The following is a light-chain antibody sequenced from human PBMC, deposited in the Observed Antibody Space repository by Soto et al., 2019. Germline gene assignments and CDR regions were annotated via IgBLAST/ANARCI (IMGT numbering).Light chain of an antibody. J-gene: IGLJ2*01. CDR2: RDN. CDR1: SSNIGSNY. Sequence: QAVVTQPPSASGTPGQRVTISCSGSSSNIGSNYVYWYQQLPGTAPKLLIYRDNQRPSGVPARFSGSRSGTSASLAISGLRSEDEADYYCAAWDDSLSGVVFGGGTKVTVL. V-gene: IGLV1-47*01. CDR3: AAWDDSLSGVV.